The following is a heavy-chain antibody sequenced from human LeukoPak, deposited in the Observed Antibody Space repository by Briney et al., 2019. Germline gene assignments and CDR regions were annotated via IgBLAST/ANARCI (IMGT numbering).Heavy chain of an antibody. CDR3: VGNGYYALDY. V-gene: IGHV4-4*02. D-gene: IGHD2/OR15-2a*01. CDR2: IYHSGGT. J-gene: IGHJ4*02. Sequence: KSSETLSLTCAVSGDPINSIDWWSWVRQSPARGLEWIGEIYHSGGTNYNPSLKSRVTISVDKSKNHLSLRLTSVTAADTAVYFCVGNGYYALDYWGQGALVTVAS. CDR1: GDPINSIDW.